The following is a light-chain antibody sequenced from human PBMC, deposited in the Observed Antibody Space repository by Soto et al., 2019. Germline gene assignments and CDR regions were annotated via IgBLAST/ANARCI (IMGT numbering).Light chain of an antibody. Sequence: DIQLAQSPSTLSASVGDRITITCRATQSINWLAWYQQKPGKAPKLLIFEASRLESGVPSRFSGSGSGTEFTLTLSSLQPDVFGTYYCQHYDTYSPMWTFGQGTKVDVK. CDR1: QSINW. CDR2: EAS. V-gene: IGKV1-5*03. J-gene: IGKJ1*01. CDR3: QHYDTYSPMWT.